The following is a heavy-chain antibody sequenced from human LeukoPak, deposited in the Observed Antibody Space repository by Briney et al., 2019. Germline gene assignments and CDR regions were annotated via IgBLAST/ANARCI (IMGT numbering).Heavy chain of an antibody. CDR3: ALGLDGSGSYYYFDY. J-gene: IGHJ4*02. CDR2: IIPILGIA. CDR1: GGTFSSYA. D-gene: IGHD3-10*01. V-gene: IGHV1-69*04. Sequence: SVKVSCKASGGTFSSYAISWVRRAPGQGLEWMGRIIPILGIANYAQKFQGRVTITADKSTSTAYMELSSLRSEDTAVYYCALGLDGSGSYYYFDYWGQGTLVTVSS.